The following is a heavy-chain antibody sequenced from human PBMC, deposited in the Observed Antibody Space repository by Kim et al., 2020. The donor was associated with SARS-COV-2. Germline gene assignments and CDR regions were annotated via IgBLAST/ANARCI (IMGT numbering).Heavy chain of an antibody. V-gene: IGHV4-38-2*02. D-gene: IGHD5-18*01. Sequence: SETLSLTCTYSGYSISSGYYLGCVRQPPGRGLEWIGSIYHSGSTYYNPSLKIRVTISVDASKHQFSLKPSSLTAPDTAVYYCARPPPYLIHLWAFDYLG. CDR2: IYHSGST. CDR1: GYSISSGYY. J-gene: IGHJ4*01. CDR3: ARPPPYLIHLWAFDY.